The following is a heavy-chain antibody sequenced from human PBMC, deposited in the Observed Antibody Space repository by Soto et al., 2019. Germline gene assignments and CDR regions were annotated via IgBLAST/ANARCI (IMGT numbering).Heavy chain of an antibody. CDR3: ARPTRISAAGHDAFDI. J-gene: IGHJ3*02. D-gene: IGHD6-13*01. V-gene: IGHV5-51*01. Sequence: PGESLKISCKGSGYSFTSYWIGWVRQIPGKGLEWMGIIYPGDSDTRYSPSFQGQVTISADKSISTAYLQWSSLKASDTAMYYCARPTRISAAGHDAFDIWGQGTMVPVSS. CDR1: GYSFTSYW. CDR2: IYPGDSDT.